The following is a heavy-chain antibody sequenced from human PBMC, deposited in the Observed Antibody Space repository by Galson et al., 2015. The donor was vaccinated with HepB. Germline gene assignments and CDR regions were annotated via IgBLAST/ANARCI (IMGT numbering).Heavy chain of an antibody. CDR2: TYFRSKWRI. CDR3: AYGSDV. V-gene: IGHV6-1*01. Sequence: CAISGDSVTSNSAVWNWIRQSPSRGLEWLGRTYFRSKWRIDYSVSVKSRITINADTYQNQFSLHLNSMTPEDTAVYYCAYGSDVWGQGTTVIVS. CDR1: GDSVTSNSAV. J-gene: IGHJ6*02.